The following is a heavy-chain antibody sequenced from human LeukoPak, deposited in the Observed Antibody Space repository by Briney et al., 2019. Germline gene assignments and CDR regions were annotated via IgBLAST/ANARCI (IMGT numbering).Heavy chain of an antibody. Sequence: GGTLRLSCAASGFTFSSYGMSWVRQAPGKGLEWVSAISGSGGSTYYADSVKGRFTISRDNSKNTLYLQMNSLRAEDTAVYYCAKDLDDSSGSTDYWGQGTLVTVSS. D-gene: IGHD3-22*01. CDR1: GFTFSSYG. CDR2: ISGSGGST. V-gene: IGHV3-23*01. J-gene: IGHJ4*02. CDR3: AKDLDDSSGSTDY.